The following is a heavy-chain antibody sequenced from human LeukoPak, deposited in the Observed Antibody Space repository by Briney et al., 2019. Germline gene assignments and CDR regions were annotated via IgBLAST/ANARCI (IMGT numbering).Heavy chain of an antibody. J-gene: IGHJ4*02. V-gene: IGHV3-23*01. CDR1: GFTFSSYA. D-gene: IGHD5-18*01. CDR3: AKGRGYSYGYIDY. Sequence: GGSLRLSCAASGFTFSSYAMSWVRQAPGKGLEWVSAISGSGGSTYYADSVKGRFTISRDNAKNSLYLQMNSLRAEDMALYYCAKGRGYSYGYIDYWGQGTLVTVSS. CDR2: ISGSGGST.